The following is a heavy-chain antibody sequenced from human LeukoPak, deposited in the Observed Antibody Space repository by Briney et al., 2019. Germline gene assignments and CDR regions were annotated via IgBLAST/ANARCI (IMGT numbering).Heavy chain of an antibody. J-gene: IGHJ4*02. CDR3: AKGAEGGDIVVVVAATFFDY. CDR2: ISWNSGSI. CDR1: GFTFNKYW. Sequence: PGGSLRLSCVDFGFTFNKYWMSWVRQAPGKGLEWVSGISWNSGSIGYADSVKGRFTISRDNAKNSLYLQMNSLRAEDTALYYCAKGAEGGDIVVVVAATFFDYWGQGTLVTVSS. D-gene: IGHD2-15*01. V-gene: IGHV3-9*01.